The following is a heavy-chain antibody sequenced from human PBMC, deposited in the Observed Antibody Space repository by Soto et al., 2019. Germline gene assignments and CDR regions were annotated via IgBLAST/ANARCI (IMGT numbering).Heavy chain of an antibody. CDR3: ARLSGDHTAFFFYGMDA. CDR2: INSVGTIR. D-gene: IGHD2-21*01. J-gene: IGHJ6*02. Sequence: EVHLEESGGTLVQPGGSLRLSCAASGFTFNTYWMNWVRQAPGKGLVWLSGINSVGTIRSYADSVKGRFTISRDNARNTLSLQMNSLRAEDTAVYYCARLSGDHTAFFFYGMDAWGQGTTVTVSS. CDR1: GFTFNTYW. V-gene: IGHV3-74*01.